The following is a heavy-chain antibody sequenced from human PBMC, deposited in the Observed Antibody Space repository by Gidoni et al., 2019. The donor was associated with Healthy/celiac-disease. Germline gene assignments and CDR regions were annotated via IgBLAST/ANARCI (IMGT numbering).Heavy chain of an antibody. V-gene: IGHV1-2*04. CDR2: INPNSGGT. J-gene: IGHJ5*02. D-gene: IGHD6-13*01. CDR1: GYTFPGYY. Sequence: QVQLVQPGAEATKPGASVNVSCTASGYTFPGYYMHWVRQAPGQGLAWMGWINPNSGGTNYAQKFQGWVTMTMDTSISTAYMELSRLRSDDTAVYYCARDATAAGTGWFDPWGQGTLVTVSS. CDR3: ARDATAAGTGWFDP.